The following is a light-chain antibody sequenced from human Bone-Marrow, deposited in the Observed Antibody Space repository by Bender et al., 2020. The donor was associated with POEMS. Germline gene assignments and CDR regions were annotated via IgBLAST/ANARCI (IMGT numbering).Light chain of an antibody. CDR3: QVWESSSDQYV. V-gene: IGLV3-21*02. J-gene: IGLJ1*01. CDR2: DDV. CDR1: NIGTKN. Sequence: SYVLTQPPSVSVAPGQTARLTCGGDNIGTKNVHWYQQKPGQAPILVVYDDVDRPSGIPDRFSGSKSGNTATLSIFSVEAGDEADYYCQVWESSSDQYVFGSGTKVTVL.